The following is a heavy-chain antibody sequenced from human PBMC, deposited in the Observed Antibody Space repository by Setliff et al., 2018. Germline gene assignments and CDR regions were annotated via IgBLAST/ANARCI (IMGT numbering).Heavy chain of an antibody. D-gene: IGHD2-15*01. CDR2: ISAYNGNT. CDR1: GYTFTSYG. CDR3: ARDLVGYCSGGSCYDCDY. V-gene: IGHV1-18*01. J-gene: IGHJ4*02. Sequence: ASVKVSCKAPGYTFTSYGISWVRQAPGQGLEWMGWISAYNGNTNYAQKLQGRVTMTTDTSTSTAYMELRSLRSDDTAVYYCARDLVGYCSGGSCYDCDYWGQGTLVTVAS.